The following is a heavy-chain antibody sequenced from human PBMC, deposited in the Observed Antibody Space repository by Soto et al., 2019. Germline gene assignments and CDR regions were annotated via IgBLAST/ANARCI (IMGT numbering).Heavy chain of an antibody. D-gene: IGHD2-2*01. V-gene: IGHV1-46*01. Sequence: ASVKVSCKASGYTFTSYYMHWVRQAPGQGLEWMGRINPSCGSTSYAQKFQGRVTITTDTSTSTAYMELSSLRSEDTAVYYCARAGRYCSSTSCYNWFDPWGQGTLVTVSS. J-gene: IGHJ5*02. CDR3: ARAGRYCSSTSCYNWFDP. CDR2: INPSCGST. CDR1: GYTFTSYY.